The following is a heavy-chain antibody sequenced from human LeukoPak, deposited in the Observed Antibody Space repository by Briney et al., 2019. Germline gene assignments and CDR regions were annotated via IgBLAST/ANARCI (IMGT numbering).Heavy chain of an antibody. CDR2: ISAYNGNT. CDR3: AREIAAAGKDYYYYYMDV. Sequence: ASVKVSSKASGYTFTSYGISWVRQAPGQGLEWMGWISAYNGNTNYAQKLQGRVTMTTDTSTSTAYMELRSLRSDDTAVYYCAREIAAAGKDYYYYYMDVWGKGTTVTVSS. V-gene: IGHV1-18*01. CDR1: GYTFTSYG. J-gene: IGHJ6*03. D-gene: IGHD6-13*01.